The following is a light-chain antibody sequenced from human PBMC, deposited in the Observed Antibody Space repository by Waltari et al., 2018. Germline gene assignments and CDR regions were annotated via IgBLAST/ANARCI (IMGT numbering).Light chain of an antibody. CDR2: WAS. Sequence: DIVMTQSPDSLTVSLGERATINCKSSQSVLHDSNTQNYLAWYQQKPRQPPRLPIYWASTRESGVPDRFSGSGSGTDFTLTISSLQAEDVAVYYCQQYYTIPLTFGQGTRLEIK. J-gene: IGKJ5*01. CDR3: QQYYTIPLT. V-gene: IGKV4-1*01. CDR1: QSVLHDSNTQNY.